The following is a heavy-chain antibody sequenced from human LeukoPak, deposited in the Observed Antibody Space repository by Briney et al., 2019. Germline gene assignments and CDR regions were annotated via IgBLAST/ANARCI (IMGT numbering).Heavy chain of an antibody. CDR2: IHYSGYT. J-gene: IGHJ5*02. V-gene: IGHV4-59*08. CDR1: GGSISSYY. CDR3: ARTYSSSWDKGGFDP. Sequence: PSETLSLTCTVSGGSISSYYWSWIRQPPGKGLEWIGYIHYSGYTNYNPYLKSRVTISLDTSKNQFSLKVSSVTAADTALYYCARTYSSSWDKGGFDPWGQGALVAVSS. D-gene: IGHD6-13*01.